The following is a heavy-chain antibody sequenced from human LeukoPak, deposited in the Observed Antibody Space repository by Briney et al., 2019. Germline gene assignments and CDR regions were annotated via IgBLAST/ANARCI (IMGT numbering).Heavy chain of an antibody. V-gene: IGHV1-18*01. CDR2: ISAYNGNT. CDR3: ARQWTSRDGIAAAAPDC. CDR1: GYTFTSYD. Sequence: ASVKVSCKASGYTFTSYDINWVRQATGQGLEWMGWISAYNGNTNYAQKLQGRVTMTTDTSTSTAYMELRSLRSDDTAVYYCARQWTSRDGIAAAAPDCWGQGTLVTVSS. D-gene: IGHD6-13*01. J-gene: IGHJ4*02.